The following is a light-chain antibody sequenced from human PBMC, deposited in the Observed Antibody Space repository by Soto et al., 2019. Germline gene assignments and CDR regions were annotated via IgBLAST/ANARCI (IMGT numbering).Light chain of an antibody. Sequence: EIVMTQSPATLSVSPGDGATLSCRASQSVSSTLAWYQQKPGQAPRLLIYGASTRATGIPARFSGSGSGTEFTLTISSLQSEDFAVYYCQQYNNWPQTFGQGTKVDIK. J-gene: IGKJ2*01. CDR1: QSVSST. V-gene: IGKV3-15*01. CDR2: GAS. CDR3: QQYNNWPQT.